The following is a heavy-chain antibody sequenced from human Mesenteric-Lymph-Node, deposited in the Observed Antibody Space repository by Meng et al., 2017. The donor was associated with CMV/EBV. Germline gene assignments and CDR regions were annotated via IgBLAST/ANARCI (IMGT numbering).Heavy chain of an antibody. CDR3: AKDQYSSSSYFFDY. CDR2: IRYDGTNK. Sequence: GESLKISCAASGFTFSNYAMSWVRQAPGKGLEWVAFIRYDGTNKDFADSVKGRFTISRDNSKNILYLQMNSLRPEDTAVYYCAKDQYSSSSYFFDYWGQGSLVTVSS. J-gene: IGHJ4*02. V-gene: IGHV3-30*02. D-gene: IGHD6-13*01. CDR1: GFTFSNYA.